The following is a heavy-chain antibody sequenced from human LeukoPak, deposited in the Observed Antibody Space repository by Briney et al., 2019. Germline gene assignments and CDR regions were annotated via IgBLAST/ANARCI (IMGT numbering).Heavy chain of an antibody. CDR2: ISGSGGST. CDR1: GGTFSSYA. J-gene: IGHJ4*02. D-gene: IGHD3-3*01. V-gene: IGHV3-23*01. Sequence: SCKASGGTFSSYAMSWVRQAPGKGLEWVSAISGSGGSTYYADSVKGRFTISRDNSKNTLYLQMNSLRAEDTAVYYCANSITIFGVVYSWGQGTLVTVSS. CDR3: ANSITIFGVVYS.